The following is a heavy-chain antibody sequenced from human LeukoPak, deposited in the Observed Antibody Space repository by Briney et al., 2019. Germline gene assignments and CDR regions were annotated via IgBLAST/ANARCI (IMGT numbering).Heavy chain of an antibody. Sequence: PGGSLRHSCAAPGFTFSSYAMSWGSQAPGKGLEWVANIKQDGSEKYYVDSVKGRFTISRDNANNSVYLQMNSLRVEDTAVYYCAKNKQWLLLDYWGQGTRVTVSS. D-gene: IGHD6-19*01. V-gene: IGHV3-7*03. CDR2: IKQDGSEK. CDR3: AKNKQWLLLDY. J-gene: IGHJ4*02. CDR1: GFTFSSYA.